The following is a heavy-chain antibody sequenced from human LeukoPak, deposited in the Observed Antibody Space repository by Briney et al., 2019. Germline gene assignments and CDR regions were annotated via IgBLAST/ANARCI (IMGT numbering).Heavy chain of an antibody. Sequence: SETLSLTCAVSGGSISSGGYSWSWIRQPPGKGLEWIGYIYYSGSTYYNPSLKSRLTISVDTSKNQFSLKLSSVTAADTAVYYCARQTGSGLFILPGGQGTLVTVSS. CDR3: ARQTGSGLFILP. CDR2: IYYSGST. D-gene: IGHD3/OR15-3a*01. CDR1: GGSISSGGYS. V-gene: IGHV4-30-4*07. J-gene: IGHJ4*02.